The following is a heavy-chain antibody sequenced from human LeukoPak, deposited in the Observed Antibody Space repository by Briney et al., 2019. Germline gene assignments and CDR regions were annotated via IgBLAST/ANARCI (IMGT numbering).Heavy chain of an antibody. V-gene: IGHV3-33*01. CDR2: IWYDGSNK. J-gene: IGHJ5*02. D-gene: IGHD4-17*01. Sequence: GGSLRLSCAASGFTFSSYGMHWVRQAPGKGLEWVAVIWYDGSNKYYADSVKGRFTISRDNSKNTLYLQMNSLRAEDTAVYYCARAQDYGDDNWFDPWGQGTLSPSPQ. CDR1: GFTFSSYG. CDR3: ARAQDYGDDNWFDP.